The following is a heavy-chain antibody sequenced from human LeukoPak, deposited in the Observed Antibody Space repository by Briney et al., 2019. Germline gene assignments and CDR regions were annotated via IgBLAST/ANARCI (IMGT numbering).Heavy chain of an antibody. Sequence: GESLKISCQGSGYTFSSYWIGWVRQVPGKGLEWMGIIYPGDSDTRYSPSFQGQVTISADKSISTAYLQWSSLKASDTAMYYCARHGSGSCYYYYGMDVWGQGTTVTVAS. D-gene: IGHD3-10*01. V-gene: IGHV5-51*01. CDR1: GYTFSSYW. CDR2: IYPGDSDT. CDR3: ARHGSGSCYYYYGMDV. J-gene: IGHJ6*02.